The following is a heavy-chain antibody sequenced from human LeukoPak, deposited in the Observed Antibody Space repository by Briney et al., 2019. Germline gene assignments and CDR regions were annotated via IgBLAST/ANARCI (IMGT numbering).Heavy chain of an antibody. CDR3: ARAVVPAARACNIWFDP. CDR1: GYTFTIYG. J-gene: IGHJ5*02. D-gene: IGHD2-2*01. CDR2: ISAYNGNT. Sequence: ASVKVSFTASGYTFTIYGISWVWQAPGQGLEWMGGISAYNGNTNYAQKLQGRVTMTTDTSTSTAYMQLRSLRSDDTAVYYCARAVVPAARACNIWFDPWGQGTLVTVSS. V-gene: IGHV1-18*01.